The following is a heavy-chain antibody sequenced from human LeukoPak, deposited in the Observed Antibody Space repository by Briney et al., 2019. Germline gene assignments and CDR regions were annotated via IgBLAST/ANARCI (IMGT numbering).Heavy chain of an antibody. J-gene: IGHJ6*02. V-gene: IGHV3-30-3*01. CDR3: ARAAGTTTGGMDV. Sequence: GRSLRLSCAASGFTFSIYALHWVRQAPGKGLEWVAVISYDGSYKYYADSVKGRFTMSRDNSKNTVYLQMNSLRVEDTAVFYCARAAGTTTGGMDVWGQGATVTVSS. D-gene: IGHD1-14*01. CDR1: GFTFSIYA. CDR2: ISYDGSYK.